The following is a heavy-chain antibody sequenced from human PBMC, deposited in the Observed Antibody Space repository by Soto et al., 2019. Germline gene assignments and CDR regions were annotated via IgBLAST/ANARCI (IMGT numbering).Heavy chain of an antibody. Sequence: EVQLVESGGGLVQPGGSLRLSCAASGFTFSSYEMNWVRQAPGKGLEWVSYISSSGSTIYYADSVKGRFTISRDNAKNSLYLQMNSLRAQDTAVYYCARERYYYYDSRRGFDYWGQGTLVTVSS. V-gene: IGHV3-48*03. D-gene: IGHD3-22*01. J-gene: IGHJ4*02. CDR2: ISSSGSTI. CDR3: ARERYYYYDSRRGFDY. CDR1: GFTFSSYE.